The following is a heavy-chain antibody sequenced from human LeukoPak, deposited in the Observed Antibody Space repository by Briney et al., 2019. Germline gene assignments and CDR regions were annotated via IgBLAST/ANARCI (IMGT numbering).Heavy chain of an antibody. J-gene: IGHJ6*03. CDR3: ARLKFYDSTGYSPGYYMDV. CDR1: GGSIISNY. CDR2: IYGSGIT. Sequence: PSETLSPTCTVSGGSIISNYWSWLRQSAGTGLEWIGRIYGSGITYYNPSLKSRVTMSLDTSRKQFSLRLTSVTAADTAVYYCARLKFYDSTGYSPGYYMDVWGKGTTVSVFS. V-gene: IGHV4-4*07. D-gene: IGHD3-22*01.